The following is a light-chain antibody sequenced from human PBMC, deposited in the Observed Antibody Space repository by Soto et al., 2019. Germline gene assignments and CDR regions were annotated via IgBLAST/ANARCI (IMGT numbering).Light chain of an antibody. CDR2: DAS. J-gene: IGKJ1*01. CDR3: QQRSYWPWT. V-gene: IGKV3-11*01. CDR1: QSVSSY. Sequence: EIVLTKSPPTLTLSPGERASLSCRASQSVSSYLAWYQQKPGQAPRLLIYDASNRATGIPARFSGSGSGTDFTLTISSLEPEDFAVYYCQQRSYWPWTFGQGTKVDI.